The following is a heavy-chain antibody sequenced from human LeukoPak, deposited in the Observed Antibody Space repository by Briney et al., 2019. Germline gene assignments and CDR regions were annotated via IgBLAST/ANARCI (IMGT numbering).Heavy chain of an antibody. CDR3: ARVLGFRPDTLKGSDY. CDR2: ISAYNRKT. Sequence: VASVKVSCKASGYTFTNYGISWVRQAPGQGLEWVGWISAYNRKTNYAQKLQGRVTMTTDTSTTTASMELRSLRSDDTAVYYCARVLGFRPDTLKGSDYWGQGTLVTVSS. J-gene: IGHJ4*02. V-gene: IGHV1-18*01. CDR1: GYTFTNYG.